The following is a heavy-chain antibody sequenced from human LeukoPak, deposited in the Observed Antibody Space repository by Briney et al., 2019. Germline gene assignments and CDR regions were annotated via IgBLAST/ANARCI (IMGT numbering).Heavy chain of an antibody. D-gene: IGHD5-12*01. CDR3: ARAYLIYSGYSGYDPDYYYGMDV. J-gene: IGHJ6*04. Sequence: SVKVSCKASGGTISSYAISWVRQAPGQGLEWMGGFIPIFGTANYAQKFQGRVTVTADKSTSTAYMELSSLRSEDTAVYYCARAYLIYSGYSGYDPDYYYGMDVWGKGTTVTVSS. CDR2: FIPIFGTA. CDR1: GGTISSYA. V-gene: IGHV1-69*06.